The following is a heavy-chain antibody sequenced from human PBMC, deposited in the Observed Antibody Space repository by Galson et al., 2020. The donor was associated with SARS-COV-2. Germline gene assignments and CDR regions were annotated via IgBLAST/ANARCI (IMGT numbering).Heavy chain of an antibody. D-gene: IGHD2-21*02. Sequence: SETLSLTCTVSGGSISSGDYYWSWIRQPPGTGLEWIGYIYYSGYSYYNPSLKSRLTISLDPSKNQFSLKLSSVTAADTAVYYCARGATVVTGGYFDHWGQGALVTVSS. J-gene: IGHJ4*02. CDR3: ARGATVVTGGYFDH. CDR2: IYYSGYS. CDR1: GGSISSGDYY. V-gene: IGHV4-30-4*01.